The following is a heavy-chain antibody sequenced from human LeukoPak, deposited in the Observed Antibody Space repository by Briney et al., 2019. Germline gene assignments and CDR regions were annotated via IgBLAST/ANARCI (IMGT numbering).Heavy chain of an antibody. J-gene: IGHJ4*02. V-gene: IGHV3-49*04. CDR1: GFTFGDYA. CDR3: TRDSVDFDY. CDR2: IRSKAYGGTT. Sequence: PGGSLRLSCTASGFTFGDYAMSWVRQAPGKGLEWVGFIRSKAYGGTTEYAASVKGRFTISRDDSKSIAYLQMNSLKTEDTAVYYCTRDSVDFDYWGQGTLVTVSS.